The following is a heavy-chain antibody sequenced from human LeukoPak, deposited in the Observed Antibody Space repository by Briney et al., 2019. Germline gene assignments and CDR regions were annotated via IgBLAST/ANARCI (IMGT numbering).Heavy chain of an antibody. J-gene: IGHJ4*02. V-gene: IGHV4-59*08. CDR2: IYYSGST. Sequence: SETLPLTCTVSGGSISSYYWSWIRQPPGKGLEWIGYIYYSGSTNYNPSLKSRVTISVDTSKNQFSLKLSSVTAADTAVYYCARHSSGRFDYWGQGTLVTVSS. CDR1: GGSISSYY. CDR3: ARHSSGRFDY. D-gene: IGHD6-19*01.